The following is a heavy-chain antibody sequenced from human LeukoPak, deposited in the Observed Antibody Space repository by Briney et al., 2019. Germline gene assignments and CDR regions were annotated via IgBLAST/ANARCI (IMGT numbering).Heavy chain of an antibody. CDR1: GGSISSGSYY. Sequence: SQTLYLTCTVSGGSISSGSYYWSWIRQPAGKGLEWIGRTYTSGSTNYNPSLKSRVTISVDTSKNQSSLKLSSVTAADTAVYYCAKTTWIQLWYDYWGQGILVTVSS. CDR2: TYTSGST. V-gene: IGHV4-61*02. D-gene: IGHD5-18*01. CDR3: AKTTWIQLWYDY. J-gene: IGHJ4*02.